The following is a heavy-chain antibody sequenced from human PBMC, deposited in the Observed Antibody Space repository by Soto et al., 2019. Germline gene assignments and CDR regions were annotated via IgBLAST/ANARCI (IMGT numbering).Heavy chain of an antibody. J-gene: IGHJ3*02. CDR1: GYTFSSYG. CDR2: ISAYNGNT. CDR3: ARAPYYYDSRALNSRLAFDI. D-gene: IGHD3-22*01. Sequence: ASVKVSFKASGYTFSSYGITWVRQAPGQGLEWMGWISAYNGNTNYAQKFQDRVTMTTDTSTNTAYMELRSLRSDDAAVYYCARAPYYYDSRALNSRLAFDIWGQGTLVTVSS. V-gene: IGHV1-18*01.